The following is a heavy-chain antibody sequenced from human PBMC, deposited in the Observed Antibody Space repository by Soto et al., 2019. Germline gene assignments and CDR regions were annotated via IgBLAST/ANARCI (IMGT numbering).Heavy chain of an antibody. Sequence: QVQLVQSGAEVKKPGASVKVSCKASGYTFTSYGISWVRQAPGQGLEWMGWISAYNGNTNYAQKLQCRVTMTTDTSTSTAYMELRSLRSDDTAVYYCAREPLTRRGYSYGPGIDYWGQGTLVTVSS. CDR1: GYTFTSYG. J-gene: IGHJ4*02. CDR3: AREPLTRRGYSYGPGIDY. CDR2: ISAYNGNT. V-gene: IGHV1-18*01. D-gene: IGHD5-18*01.